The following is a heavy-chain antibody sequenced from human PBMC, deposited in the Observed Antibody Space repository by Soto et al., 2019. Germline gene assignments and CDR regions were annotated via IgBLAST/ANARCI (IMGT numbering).Heavy chain of an antibody. CDR2: MNPNSGNT. J-gene: IGHJ4*02. D-gene: IGHD3-22*01. V-gene: IGHV1-8*01. CDR3: AKDFVYDSSGYLPYFDY. Sequence: ASVKVSCKASGYTFTSYDINWVRQATGQGLEWMGWMNPNSGNTGYAQKFQGRVTMTRNTSISTAYMELSSLRSEDTAVYYCAKDFVYDSSGYLPYFDYWGQGTLDTVSS. CDR1: GYTFTSYD.